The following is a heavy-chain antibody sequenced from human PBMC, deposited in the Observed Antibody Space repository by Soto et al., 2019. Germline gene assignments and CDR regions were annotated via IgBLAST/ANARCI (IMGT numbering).Heavy chain of an antibody. CDR3: ARDPREQQLVLFGMDV. CDR1: GGTFSSYA. CDR2: IIPIFGTA. J-gene: IGHJ6*02. Sequence: SVKVSCKASGGTFSSYAISWVRQAPGQGLEWMGGIIPIFGTANYAQKFQGRVTITADESTSTAYMELSSLRSEDTAVYYCARDPREQQLVLFGMDVWGQGTTVTVSS. D-gene: IGHD6-13*01. V-gene: IGHV1-69*13.